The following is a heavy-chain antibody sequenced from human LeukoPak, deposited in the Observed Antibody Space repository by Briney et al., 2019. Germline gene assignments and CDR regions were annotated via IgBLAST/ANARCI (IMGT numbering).Heavy chain of an antibody. Sequence: PGGSLRLSCAASGFTFSGYWMHWVRQAPRKGLVWVSRINSDGSITSYADSVKGRFTISRDNAKNTLYLQMNSLIAEDTAVYYCARSGGGYFDYWGQGTLVTVSS. J-gene: IGHJ4*02. V-gene: IGHV3-74*01. CDR2: INSDGSIT. CDR1: GFTFSGYW. D-gene: IGHD3-16*01. CDR3: ARSGGGYFDY.